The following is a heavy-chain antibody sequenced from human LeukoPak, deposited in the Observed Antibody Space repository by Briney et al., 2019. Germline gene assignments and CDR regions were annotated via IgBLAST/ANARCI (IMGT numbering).Heavy chain of an antibody. V-gene: IGHV1-18*01. CDR1: GYTFTSYG. D-gene: IGHD4-23*01. Sequence: ASVKVSCKASGYTFTSYGISWVRQAPGQGLEWMGWIGGYNGNTNYAQKFRGRVTMTTDTSTSTVYMELRSLRSDDTAVYYCARSEPTVVTIDYWGQGTLVTVSS. CDR2: IGGYNGNT. CDR3: ARSEPTVVTIDY. J-gene: IGHJ4*02.